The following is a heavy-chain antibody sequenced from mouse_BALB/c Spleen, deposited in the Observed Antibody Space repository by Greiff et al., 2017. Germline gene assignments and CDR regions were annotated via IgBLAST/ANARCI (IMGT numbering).Heavy chain of an antibody. CDR2: ISSGGST. Sequence: EVKLVESGGGLVKPGGSLKLSCAASGFTFSSYAMSWVRQTPEKRLEWVASISSGGSTYYPDSVKGRFTISRDNARNILYLQMSSLRSEDTAMYYCARIYYYGSIYDAMDYWGQGTSVTVSS. V-gene: IGHV5-6-5*01. D-gene: IGHD1-1*01. CDR3: ARIYYYGSIYDAMDY. J-gene: IGHJ4*01. CDR1: GFTFSSYA.